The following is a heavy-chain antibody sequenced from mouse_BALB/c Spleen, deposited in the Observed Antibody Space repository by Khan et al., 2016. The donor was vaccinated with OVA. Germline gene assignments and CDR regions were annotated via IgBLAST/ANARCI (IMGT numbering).Heavy chain of an antibody. J-gene: IGHJ4*01. D-gene: IGHD1-1*01. CDR1: GYTFTSYW. CDR2: IAPGSGST. V-gene: IGHV1S41*01. CDR3: ARSKYYGSGLYAMDY. Sequence: DLVMPGAAVTLSCKASGYTFTSYWINWIKQRPGQGLEWIGRIAPGSGSTSYNDMFKGKATLTVDAYSSTAYIQLSSLSSEDSAVYLCARSKYYGSGLYAMDYWGQGTSVTVSS.